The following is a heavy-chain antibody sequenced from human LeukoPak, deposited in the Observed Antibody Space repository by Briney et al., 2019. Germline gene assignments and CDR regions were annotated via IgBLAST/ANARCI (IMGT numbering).Heavy chain of an antibody. D-gene: IGHD6-19*01. J-gene: IGHJ6*02. CDR3: ARRADSSGWYDPYYYGMDV. Sequence: GESLKISCKGSGYRFTTYWIGWVRPMPGKGLEWMGIIYPDDSDARYSPSFQGQVTISADKSISTAYLQWSSLKASDTAMYYCARRADSSGWYDPYYYGMDVWGQGTTVTVSS. CDR2: IYPDDSDA. V-gene: IGHV5-51*01. CDR1: GYRFTTYW.